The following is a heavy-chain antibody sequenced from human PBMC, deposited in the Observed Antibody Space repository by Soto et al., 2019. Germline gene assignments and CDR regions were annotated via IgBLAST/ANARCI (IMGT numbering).Heavy chain of an antibody. Sequence: SETLSLTCTVSGGSISSGGYYWSWIRQHPGKGLEWIGYIYYSGSTYYNPSLKSRVTISVDTSKNQFSLKLSSVTAADTAVYYCARVRHYGDYVLDHWGQGTRVTVSS. J-gene: IGHJ5*02. CDR1: GGSISSGGYY. D-gene: IGHD4-17*01. CDR2: IYYSGST. V-gene: IGHV4-31*03. CDR3: ARVRHYGDYVLDH.